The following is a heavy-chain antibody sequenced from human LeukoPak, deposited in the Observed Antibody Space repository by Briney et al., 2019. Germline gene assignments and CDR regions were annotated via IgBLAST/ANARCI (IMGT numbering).Heavy chain of an antibody. J-gene: IGHJ4*02. D-gene: IGHD3-10*01. CDR3: ARNHTHEVYGYYFDY. V-gene: IGHV4-39*01. CDR2: IYYSGST. CDR1: GGSISSSSYY. Sequence: SETLSLTCTVSGGSISSSSYYWGWIRQPPGKGLEWIGSIYYSGSTHYNPSLKSRVTISVDTSKKQFSLKLSSVTAADTAVYYCARNHTHEVYGYYFDYWGQGTLITVSS.